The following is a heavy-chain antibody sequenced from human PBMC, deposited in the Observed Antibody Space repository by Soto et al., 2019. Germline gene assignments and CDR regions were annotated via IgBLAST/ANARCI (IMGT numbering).Heavy chain of an antibody. CDR3: ARGDGDHDALDI. CDR1: GGSISSGGYY. Sequence: PSETLSLTCTVSGGSISSGGYYWSWIRQHPGKGLEWIGYIYYSGSTYYNPSLKSRVTISVDTSKNQFSLKLSSVTAADTAVYYCARGDGDHDALDIWGQGTMVTVSS. D-gene: IGHD3-10*01. J-gene: IGHJ3*02. V-gene: IGHV4-31*03. CDR2: IYYSGST.